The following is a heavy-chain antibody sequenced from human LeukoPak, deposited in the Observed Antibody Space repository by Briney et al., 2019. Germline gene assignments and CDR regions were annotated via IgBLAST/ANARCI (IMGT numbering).Heavy chain of an antibody. V-gene: IGHV4-39*07. CDR1: GGSISSSTYY. D-gene: IGHD3-10*01. J-gene: IGHJ3*02. CDR2: IYFSRST. CDR3: ARFYGSGSRGSFDI. Sequence: SETLSLTCSVSGGSISSSTYYWGWIRQPPGRGLEWIGSIYFSRSTYYNLSLKSRVTISLDTSKNQFSLKLSSVTAADTAVYYCARFYGSGSRGSFDIWGQGTMVTVSS.